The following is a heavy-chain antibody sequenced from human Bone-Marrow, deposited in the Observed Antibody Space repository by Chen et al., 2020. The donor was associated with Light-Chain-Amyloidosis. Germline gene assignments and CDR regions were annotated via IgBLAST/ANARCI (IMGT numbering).Heavy chain of an antibody. D-gene: IGHD3-16*01. CDR1: GFTFSTSW. CDR3: ARARGRAVYDY. V-gene: IGHV3-7*01. Sequence: EVQLVESGGGLVQPGGSLRLSCAASGFTFSTSWMGWVRQAPGKGLEWVSKITPAGGETYYLDSVKGRFTSSRDNARNSLYLKMNSLRAEDTAVYYCARARGRAVYDYWGRGTLLTVSS. CDR2: ITPAGGET. J-gene: IGHJ4*02.